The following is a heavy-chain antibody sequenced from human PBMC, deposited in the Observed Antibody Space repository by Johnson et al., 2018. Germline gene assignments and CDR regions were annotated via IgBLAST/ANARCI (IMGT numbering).Heavy chain of an antibody. J-gene: IGHJ1*01. CDR1: GFIFTNYG. Sequence: VQLVESGGGVVQPGRSLRLSCAASGFIFTNYGMHWVRQAPGKGLEWVGRIRSKANSYATAYAASVKGRITISRDDSKNTAYLQMNSLKTEDTAVYYCTSEGHWGQGTLVTVSS. CDR2: IRSKANSYAT. V-gene: IGHV3-73*01. CDR3: TSEGH.